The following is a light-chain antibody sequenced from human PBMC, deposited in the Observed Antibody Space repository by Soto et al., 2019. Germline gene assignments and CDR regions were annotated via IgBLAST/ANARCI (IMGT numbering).Light chain of an antibody. CDR3: QQSYVSPYT. CDR2: AAS. Sequence: DIQMTPSPSSLSASLGDSVTITCRASQSISVYLNWYQQKPGKAPQLLIYAASFLQTGVSSRFSGSGSGADFTLTISSLQPEDFATYYCQQSYVSPYTFGQGTNLDIK. V-gene: IGKV1-39*01. J-gene: IGKJ2*01. CDR1: QSISVY.